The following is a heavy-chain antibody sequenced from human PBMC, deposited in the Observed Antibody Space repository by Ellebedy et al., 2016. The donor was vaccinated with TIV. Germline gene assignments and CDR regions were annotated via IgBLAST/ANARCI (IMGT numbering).Heavy chain of an antibody. CDR2: ISSDGTTT. CDR1: GFTFSSYV. Sequence: GESLKTSXSAPGFTFSSYVMHWVRQAPGKGLEYGSSISSDGTTTQYGDSVRGRFTVSRDNSKNSVFLQMSSLRPEDTAVFYCVKDIAPSGTWGYFRHWGQGTQVTVS. V-gene: IGHV3-64D*06. J-gene: IGHJ1*01. CDR3: VKDIAPSGTWGYFRH. D-gene: IGHD2-15*01.